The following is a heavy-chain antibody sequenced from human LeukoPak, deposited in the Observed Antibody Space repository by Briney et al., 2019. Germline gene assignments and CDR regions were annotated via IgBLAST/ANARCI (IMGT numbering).Heavy chain of an antibody. V-gene: IGHV3-7*03. CDR1: GFSFGSYW. J-gene: IGHJ5*02. CDR2: IKQDGNEE. Sequence: GGSLRLSCAASGFSFGSYWMSWVRQAPGKGLEWVANIKQDGNEEFYVDSVKGRFTISRDNAKNSLYLQMNSLRAEDTALYYCAKEVGDTGGHYYNWFDPWGQGTLVTVSS. CDR3: AKEVGDTGGHYYNWFDP. D-gene: IGHD3-22*01.